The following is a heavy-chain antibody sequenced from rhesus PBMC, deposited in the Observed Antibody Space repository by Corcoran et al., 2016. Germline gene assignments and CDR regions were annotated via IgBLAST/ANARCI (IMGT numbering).Heavy chain of an antibody. D-gene: IGHD2-15*01. CDR3: ARDVGFDV. CDR2: ITYSGST. J-gene: IGHJ5-1*01. Sequence: QVQLQESGPGLVKPSETLSLTCAVSGYSISSGYYWSWIRQPPGKGLEWIGYITYSGSTSYHPSLKSRVTISRDTSKNQFSLKLSSVTAADTAVYYCARDVGFDVWGPGVLVTVSS. CDR1: GYSISSGYY. V-gene: IGHV4-122*02.